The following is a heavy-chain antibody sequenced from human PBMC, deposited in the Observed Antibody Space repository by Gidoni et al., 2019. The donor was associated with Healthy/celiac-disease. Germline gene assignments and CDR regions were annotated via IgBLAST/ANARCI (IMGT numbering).Heavy chain of an antibody. CDR1: GYSFTSYW. J-gene: IGHJ4*02. CDR3: ARHDGYSGYDFYPPPPSDY. D-gene: IGHD5-12*01. Sequence: EVQLVQSGAEVKKPGESLKIYCTGSGYSFTSYWIGWVRQMPGKGLEWMGIIYPGDSDTRYSPSFQGQVTISADKSISTAYLQWSSLKASDTAMYYCARHDGYSGYDFYPPPPSDYCGQGTLVTVSS. V-gene: IGHV5-51*01. CDR2: IYPGDSDT.